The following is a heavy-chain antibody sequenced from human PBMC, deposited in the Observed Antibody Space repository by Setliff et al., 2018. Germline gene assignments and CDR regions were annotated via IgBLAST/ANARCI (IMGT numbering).Heavy chain of an antibody. V-gene: IGHV1-69*13. CDR2: IIPLFGTT. CDR3: ARALGGISAAGNNWLDS. J-gene: IGHJ5*01. Sequence: SVKVSCKNSGGTFNSFLVSWVRQAPGQGLEWVGGIIPLFGTTKYAQKFQDRITMTADESATTAYMELTSLRSEDTAVYYCARALGGISAAGNNWLDSWGQGTLVTVSS. CDR1: GGTFNSFL. D-gene: IGHD6-13*01.